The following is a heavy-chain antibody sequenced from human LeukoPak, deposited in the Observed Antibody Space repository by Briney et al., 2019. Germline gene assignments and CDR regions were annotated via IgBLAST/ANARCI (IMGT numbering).Heavy chain of an antibody. V-gene: IGHV6-1*01. CDR1: GDSVPSNTSA. D-gene: IGHD5-12*01. Sequence: SQTLSLTCAVSGDSVPSNTSAWHWIRQSPSRGLEWLGRTYYRSKLYYDYAVSVKSRVTINPDTSKNHFSLQLNSVAPEDTAVYFCAREDRLSFDIWGQGTMVTVSS. CDR2: TYYRSKLYY. CDR3: AREDRLSFDI. J-gene: IGHJ3*02.